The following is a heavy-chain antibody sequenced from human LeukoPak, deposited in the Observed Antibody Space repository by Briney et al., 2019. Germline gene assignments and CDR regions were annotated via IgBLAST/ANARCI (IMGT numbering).Heavy chain of an antibody. V-gene: IGHV1-69*04. D-gene: IGHD2-2*01. CDR2: IIPTFDVA. J-gene: IGHJ3*02. CDR3: ASIVVPAAMGEDAFDI. CDR1: GDNFSSHV. Sequence: SVKVSCKASGDNFSSHVITWVRQAPGQGLEWMGRIIPTFDVANFAQKFKGRVTITADKFTNTAHLELSSLRSEDTAVYYCASIVVPAAMGEDAFDIWGQGTMVTVSS.